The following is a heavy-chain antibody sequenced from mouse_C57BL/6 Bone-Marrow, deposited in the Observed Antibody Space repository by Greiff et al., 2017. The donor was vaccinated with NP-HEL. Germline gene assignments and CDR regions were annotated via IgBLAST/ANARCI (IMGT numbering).Heavy chain of an antibody. V-gene: IGHV1-54*01. CDR2: INPGGGGT. CDR1: GYAFTNYL. D-gene: IGHD1-1*01. Sequence: QVQLQQSGAELVRPGTSVKVSCKASGYAFTNYLIEWVKQRPGQGLEWIGVINPGGGGTNYNEKFKGKATLTADKSSSTAYMQLSSLTSADSAVYFCASGSYYGFAYWGQGTLVTVSA. J-gene: IGHJ3*01. CDR3: ASGSYYGFAY.